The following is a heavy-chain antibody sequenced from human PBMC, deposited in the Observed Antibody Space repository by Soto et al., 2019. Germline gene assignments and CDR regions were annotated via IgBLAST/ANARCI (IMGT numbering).Heavy chain of an antibody. CDR2: IWYNGDNK. V-gene: IGHV3-33*01. D-gene: IGHD4-4*01. Sequence: GGSLRLSCAASGFTFRSYGMHWVRQAPGKGLEWLAIIWYNGDNKYYADSVKGRFTISRDNSKNTLYLQMNSLRADDTAVYYCARDNLDYTYYIDYWGQGALVTVSS. CDR3: ARDNLDYTYYIDY. CDR1: GFTFRSYG. J-gene: IGHJ4*02.